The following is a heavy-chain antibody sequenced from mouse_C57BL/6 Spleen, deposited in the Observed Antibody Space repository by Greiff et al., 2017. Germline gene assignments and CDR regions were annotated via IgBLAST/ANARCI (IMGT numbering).Heavy chain of an antibody. CDR1: GYTFTSYW. Sequence: QVQLKQPGAELVMPGASVKLSCKASGYTFTSYWMHWVKQRPGQGLEWIGEIDPSDSYTNYNQKFKGKSTLTVDKSSSTAYMQLSSLTSEDSAVYYCARAGSHYCGPYFEVWGTGATVTVAS. CDR3: ARAGSHYCGPYFEV. CDR2: IDPSDSYT. V-gene: IGHV1-69*01. D-gene: IGHD1-1*01. J-gene: IGHJ1*03.